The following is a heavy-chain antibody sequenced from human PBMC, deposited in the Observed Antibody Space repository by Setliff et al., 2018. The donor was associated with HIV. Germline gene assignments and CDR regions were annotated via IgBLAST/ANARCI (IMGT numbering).Heavy chain of an antibody. CDR3: ASRRGIEFYFDI. V-gene: IGHV4-34*01. J-gene: IGHJ4*02. D-gene: IGHD3-10*01. CDR1: GGSFSGFY. Sequence: PSETLSLTCAVYGGSFSGFYWTFIRQSPGKGLEWIGEVTHSGTTTYDPSLKRRITISVDTSKNQFSLKLSSVTAADTGVYYCASRRGIEFYFDIWGQGTPVTVSS. CDR2: VTHSGTT.